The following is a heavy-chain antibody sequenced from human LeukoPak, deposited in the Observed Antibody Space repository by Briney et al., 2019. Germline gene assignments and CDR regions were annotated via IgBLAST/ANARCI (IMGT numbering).Heavy chain of an antibody. Sequence: PGGSLRLSCAASRFTFSSYGMHWVRQAPGKGLEWVAFIRYDGSNKYYADSVKGRSTISRDNSKNTLYLQMNSLRAEDTAVYYCAKEDYFGSGILISTASYWGQGTLVTVSS. CDR1: RFTFSSYG. D-gene: IGHD3-10*01. CDR2: IRYDGSNK. CDR3: AKEDYFGSGILISTASY. J-gene: IGHJ4*02. V-gene: IGHV3-30*02.